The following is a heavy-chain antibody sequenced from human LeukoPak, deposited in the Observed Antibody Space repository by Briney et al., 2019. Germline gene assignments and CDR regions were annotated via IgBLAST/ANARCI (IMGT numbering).Heavy chain of an antibody. D-gene: IGHD6-13*01. CDR2: IYYSGST. CDR1: GGSISSYY. J-gene: IGHJ4*02. CDR3: ARQGGIAAAATNFDY. V-gene: IGHV4-59*08. Sequence: SETLSLTCTVSGGSISSYYWSWIRQPPGKGLEWIGYIYYSGSTNYNPSPKSRVTISVDTSKNQFSLKLTSVTAADTAVYYCARQGGIAAAATNFDYWGQGTLVTVSS.